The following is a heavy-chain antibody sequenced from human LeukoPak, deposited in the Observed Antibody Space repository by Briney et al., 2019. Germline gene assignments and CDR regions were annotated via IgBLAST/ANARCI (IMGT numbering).Heavy chain of an antibody. CDR1: GFTVSSNY. J-gene: IGHJ4*02. D-gene: IGHD6-19*01. Sequence: GGSLRLSCAASGFTVSSNYMSWVRQAPGKGLEWVSVIYSGGSTYYADSVKGRFTISRDSSKNTLYLQMNSLRAEDTAVYYCARLGYSSGCLDYWGQGTLVTVSS. V-gene: IGHV3-53*01. CDR2: IYSGGST. CDR3: ARLGYSSGCLDY.